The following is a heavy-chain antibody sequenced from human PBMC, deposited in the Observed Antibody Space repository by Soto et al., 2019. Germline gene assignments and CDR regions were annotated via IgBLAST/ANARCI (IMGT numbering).Heavy chain of an antibody. CDR1: GGSFSGYY. V-gene: IGHV4-34*01. Sequence: SETLSLTCAVYGGSFSGYYWSWIRQPPGKGLEWIGEINHSGSTNYNPSLKSRVTISVDASKNQFSLKLSSVTAADTAVYYCARGVNYYGSGSYYNEGPWFDSWGQGTLVTVSS. J-gene: IGHJ5*01. CDR2: INHSGST. D-gene: IGHD3-10*01. CDR3: ARGVNYYGSGSYYNEGPWFDS.